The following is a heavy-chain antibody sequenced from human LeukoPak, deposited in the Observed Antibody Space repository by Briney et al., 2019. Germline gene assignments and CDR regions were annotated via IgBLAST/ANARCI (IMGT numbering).Heavy chain of an antibody. CDR2: IYYSGIT. CDR1: GASISSSDRY. J-gene: IGHJ6*03. V-gene: IGHV4-39*01. Sequence: SETLSLTCTVSGASISSSDRYWGWIRQPPGKGLEWIGSIYYSGITYHNPSLKSRVTISVDTSNNQFSLKMSSVTAADTAVYFCARHQEGMVRGVLYYMDVWGKGTTVIISS. D-gene: IGHD3-10*01. CDR3: ARHQEGMVRGVLYYMDV.